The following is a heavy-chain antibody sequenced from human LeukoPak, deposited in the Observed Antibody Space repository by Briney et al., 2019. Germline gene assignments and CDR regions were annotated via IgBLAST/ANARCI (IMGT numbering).Heavy chain of an antibody. CDR3: ASGYSYGHTFDY. CDR2: ISYSGST. CDR1: GGSISSGGYS. D-gene: IGHD5-18*01. J-gene: IGHJ4*02. Sequence: SETLSLTCTVSGGSISSGGYSWSWIRQHPGRGLEWIGYISYSGSTYYNPSLKSRVTISVDTSRNQFSLKLSSVTAADTAVYYCASGYSYGHTFDYWGQGTLVTVSS. V-gene: IGHV4-31*03.